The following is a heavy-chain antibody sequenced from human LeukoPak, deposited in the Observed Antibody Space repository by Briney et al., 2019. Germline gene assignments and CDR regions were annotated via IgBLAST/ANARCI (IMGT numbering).Heavy chain of an antibody. D-gene: IGHD3-22*01. CDR1: GYTFTSYA. Sequence: ASAKVSCKASGYTFTSYAMHWVRQAPGQRLEWMGWINAGNGNTKYSQKFQGRVTITRDTSASTAYMELSSLRSEDTAVYYCASTHYYDSSGRYTRLDYWGQGTLVTVSS. J-gene: IGHJ4*02. CDR3: ASTHYYDSSGRYTRLDY. CDR2: INAGNGNT. V-gene: IGHV1-3*01.